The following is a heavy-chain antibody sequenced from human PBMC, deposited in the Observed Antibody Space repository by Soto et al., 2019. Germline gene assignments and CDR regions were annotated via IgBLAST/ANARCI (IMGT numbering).Heavy chain of an antibody. CDR3: AHRVLRTVFGLVTTTAIYFDF. J-gene: IGHJ4*02. CDR1: GFSLSTSGVG. D-gene: IGHD3-3*01. V-gene: IGHV2-5*02. Sequence: QITLNESGPTLVKPTQTLMLTCTFSGFSLSTSGVGVGWIRQSPGKAPEWLALIYWDDDKRYSPSLKSRLTITKDTSKNQVVLTMANLDPADTATYYCAHRVLRTVFGLVTTTAIYFDFWGQGTPVAVSS. CDR2: IYWDDDK.